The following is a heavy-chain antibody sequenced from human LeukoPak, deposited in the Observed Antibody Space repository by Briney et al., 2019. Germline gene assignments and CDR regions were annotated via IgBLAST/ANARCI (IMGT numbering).Heavy chain of an antibody. CDR3: AKAGDGYNPFFDY. Sequence: GGSLRLSRAPSGFTLSSYGMHWVRQAAPKGLEWVAFIRHDGSNKYYADSVKGLFTISRDNSKNTLYLQMNSLRAEDTAVYYCAKAGDGYNPFFDYWGQGTLVTVSS. J-gene: IGHJ4*02. CDR2: IRHDGSNK. CDR1: GFTLSSYG. V-gene: IGHV3-30*02. D-gene: IGHD5-24*01.